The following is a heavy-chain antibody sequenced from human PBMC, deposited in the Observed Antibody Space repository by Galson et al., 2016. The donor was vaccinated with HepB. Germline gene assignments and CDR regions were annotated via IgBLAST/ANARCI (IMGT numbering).Heavy chain of an antibody. V-gene: IGHV4-34*01. D-gene: IGHD2-21*02. J-gene: IGHJ5*02. CDR2: IIDTGIS. Sequence: ETLSLTCEIHDGSSTGHYWHWIRQPPGRGLAWIGEIIDTGISNYNPSLKTRLTISLDTSKNLLSLNLTSVTAADTAIYYCARGRRTKMTWHYLDPWGQGVLVTVSP. CDR3: ARGRRTKMTWHYLDP. CDR1: DGSSTGHY.